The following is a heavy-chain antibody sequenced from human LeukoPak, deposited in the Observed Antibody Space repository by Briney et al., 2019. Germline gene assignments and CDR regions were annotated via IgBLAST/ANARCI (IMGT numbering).Heavy chain of an antibody. V-gene: IGHV3-64D*06. J-gene: IGHJ4*02. CDR2: ISSDGGST. CDR1: GFTSSTYA. D-gene: IGHD4-17*01. Sequence: GGSLRLSCSASGFTSSTYAMHWVRQAPGKGLEYVSTISSDGGSTYYADSVKGRFTISRDNSKNTLYLQMSGLRVEDTAVYYCVKSTVTSVIDYWGQGTLVTVSS. CDR3: VKSTVTSVIDY.